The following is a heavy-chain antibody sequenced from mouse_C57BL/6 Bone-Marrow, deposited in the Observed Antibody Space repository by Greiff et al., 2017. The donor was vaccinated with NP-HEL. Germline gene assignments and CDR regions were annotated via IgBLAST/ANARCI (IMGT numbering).Heavy chain of an antibody. CDR3: AREGGLRRRTYAMDY. CDR1: GFTFSDYY. CDR2: LHYDGSST. Sequence: EVMLVASEGGLVQPGSSMKLSCTASGFTFSDYYMAWVHQVPEKGLEWVANLHYDGSSTYYLDSLQSRFIISRDNEKNILYLQMRSLKSEDTATYYCAREGGLRRRTYAMDYWGQGTSVTVSS. D-gene: IGHD2-4*01. V-gene: IGHV5-16*01. J-gene: IGHJ4*01.